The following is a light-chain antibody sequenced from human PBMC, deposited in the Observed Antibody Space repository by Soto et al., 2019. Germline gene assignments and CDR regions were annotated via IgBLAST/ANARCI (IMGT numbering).Light chain of an antibody. CDR2: EVN. J-gene: IGLJ2*01. Sequence: QSALTQPASVSGSPGQSITISCTGAGSDDVPYNYVSWYQQHPGKAPKLIIYEVNNRPSGVSNRFSGSKSGSTASLTISELQAEDEADYYCSSHKTSTNTLVFGGGTKLTVL. CDR3: SSHKTSTNTLV. CDR1: GSDDVPYNY. V-gene: IGLV2-14*01.